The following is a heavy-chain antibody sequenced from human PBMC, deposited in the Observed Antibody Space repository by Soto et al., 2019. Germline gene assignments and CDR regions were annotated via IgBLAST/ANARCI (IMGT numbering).Heavy chain of an antibody. J-gene: IGHJ5*02. CDR3: ARGWIVVVPAAKRFSTWFDP. Sequence: SETLSLTCTVSGGSISSYYWSWIRQPPGKGLEWIGYIYYSGSTNYNPSLKSRVTISVDTSKNQFSLKLSSVTAADTAVYYCARGWIVVVPAAKRFSTWFDPWGQGTLVTVSS. D-gene: IGHD2-2*01. CDR1: GGSISSYY. CDR2: IYYSGST. V-gene: IGHV4-59*12.